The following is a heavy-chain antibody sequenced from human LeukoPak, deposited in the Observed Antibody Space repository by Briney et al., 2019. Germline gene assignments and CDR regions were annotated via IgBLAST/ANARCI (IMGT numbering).Heavy chain of an antibody. V-gene: IGHV4-61*02. CDR3: ARPIRYYYGSGSLGTKNPDDAFGI. CDR2: IYTSGST. D-gene: IGHD3-10*01. J-gene: IGHJ3*02. CDR1: GDSISSVNYY. Sequence: PSETLSLTCTVSGDSISSVNYYWSWIRQPAGKGLEWIGRIYTSGSTNYNPSLKSRLTISVDTSKNQFSLKLSSVTAADTAVYYCARPIRYYYGSGSLGTKNPDDAFGIWGQGTMVTVSS.